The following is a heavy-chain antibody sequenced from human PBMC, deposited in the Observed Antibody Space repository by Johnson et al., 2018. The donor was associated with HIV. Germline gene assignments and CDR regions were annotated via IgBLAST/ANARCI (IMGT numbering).Heavy chain of an antibody. CDR1: GFTFSSYA. J-gene: IGHJ3*02. Sequence: QVQLVESGGGVVQPGRSLRLSCAASGFTFSSYAMHWVRQAPGKGLEWVAVISYDGGNKYYADSVKGRFTISRDNSKNTLYLQMNSLRAEDTAVYYCAKKALGDVDAFDIWGQGTMVTVSS. V-gene: IGHV3-30-3*01. D-gene: IGHD2-21*02. CDR3: AKKALGDVDAFDI. CDR2: ISYDGGNK.